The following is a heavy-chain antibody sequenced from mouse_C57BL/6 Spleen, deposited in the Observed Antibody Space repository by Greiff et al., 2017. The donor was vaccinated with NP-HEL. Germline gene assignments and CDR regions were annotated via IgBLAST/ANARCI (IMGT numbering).Heavy chain of an antibody. J-gene: IGHJ2*01. CDR1: GYTFTDYA. CDR2: IDPETGGT. D-gene: IGHD2-4*01. CDR3: TRDYDVDY. V-gene: IGHV1-15*01. Sequence: VQLQQSGAELVRPGASVTLSCKASGYTFTDYAMHWVKQTPVHGLEWIGAIDPETGGTAYNQKFKGKAILTADKSSSTAYMELRNLTSEDSAVYYCTRDYDVDYWGQGTTLTVSS.